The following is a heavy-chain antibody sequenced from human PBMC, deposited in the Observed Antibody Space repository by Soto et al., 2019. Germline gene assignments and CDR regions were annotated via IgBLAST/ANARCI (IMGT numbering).Heavy chain of an antibody. CDR3: ARGGMVIIPTATAFDY. V-gene: IGHV4-4*07. J-gene: IGHJ4*02. Sequence: YWSWIRQPAGKGLEWIGRIYASGSTNYNPSLKSRVTMSVATSKNQFSLKLTSVTAADTATYYCARGGMVIIPTATAFDYWGQGTLVTVSS. D-gene: IGHD1-1*01. CDR1: Y. CDR2: IYASGST.